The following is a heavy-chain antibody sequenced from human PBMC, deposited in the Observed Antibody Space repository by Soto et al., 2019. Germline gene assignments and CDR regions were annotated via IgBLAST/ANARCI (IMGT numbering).Heavy chain of an antibody. CDR3: TRDGRGLGRLSLFEY. J-gene: IGHJ4*02. V-gene: IGHV3-53*01. CDR1: GFTFGNYW. Sequence: GESLKISCAASGFTFGNYWMHWVRQAPGKGLEWVASIYSGETTYYADSVRGRFTISSDKSKNTLYFQLSSLRIEDTAVYYCTRDGRGLGRLSLFEYWGQGVPVTVSS. D-gene: IGHD2-21*02. CDR2: IYSGETT.